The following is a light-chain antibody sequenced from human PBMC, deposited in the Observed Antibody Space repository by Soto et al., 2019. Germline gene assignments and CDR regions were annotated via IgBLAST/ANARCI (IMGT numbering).Light chain of an antibody. V-gene: IGKV1-5*03. J-gene: IGKJ1*01. CDR2: KAS. CDR1: QSISSW. CDR3: QQYSSWWT. Sequence: DIQMTQSPSTLSASVGDRVTITCRASQSISSWLAWYQQKPGKAPKLLIYKASTLESGVPSRFSGSESGTAFTLTINSLQPDDFATYYCQQYSSWWTFGQGTKVEIK.